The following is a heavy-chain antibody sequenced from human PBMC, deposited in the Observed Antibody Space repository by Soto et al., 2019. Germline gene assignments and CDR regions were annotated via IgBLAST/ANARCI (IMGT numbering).Heavy chain of an antibody. D-gene: IGHD6-13*01. Sequence: QVQLVESGGGVVQPGRSLRLSCAASGFTFSSYGMHWVRQAPGKGLEWVAVIWYDGSNKYYADSVKGRFTISRDNSKNTLYLQMNSLRAEDTAVYYCASEGSGSSWYVPWFDPWGQGTLVTVSS. CDR3: ASEGSGSSWYVPWFDP. CDR2: IWYDGSNK. V-gene: IGHV3-33*01. CDR1: GFTFSSYG. J-gene: IGHJ5*02.